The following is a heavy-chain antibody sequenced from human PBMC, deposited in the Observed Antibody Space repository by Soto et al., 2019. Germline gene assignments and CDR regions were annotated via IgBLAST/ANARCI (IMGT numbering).Heavy chain of an antibody. V-gene: IGHV4-61*01. CDR3: ARAALNWFDP. CDR1: GGSVSSGSYY. Sequence: SETLSLTCTVSGGSVSSGSYYWSWIRQPPGKGLEWIGYIYYSGSTNYNPSLKSRVTISVDTSKNQFSLKLSSVTAADTAVYYCARAALNWFDPWGQGTLVTSPQ. CDR2: IYYSGST. J-gene: IGHJ5*02.